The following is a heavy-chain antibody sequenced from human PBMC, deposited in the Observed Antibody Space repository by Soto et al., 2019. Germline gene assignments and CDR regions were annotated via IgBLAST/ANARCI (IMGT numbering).Heavy chain of an antibody. J-gene: IGHJ6*02. CDR2: IIPIFGTA. CDR3: ARAMGARGSYYYYYGMDV. D-gene: IGHD1-26*01. CDR1: GGTFSSYA. V-gene: IGHV1-69*01. Sequence: QVQLVQSGAEVKKPGSSVKVSCKASGGTFSSYAISWVRQAPGQGLEWMGGIIPIFGTANYAQKFQGRVTITADESTSTAYMELSSLRSEDTAVYYCARAMGARGSYYYYYGMDVWGQGTTVTVSS.